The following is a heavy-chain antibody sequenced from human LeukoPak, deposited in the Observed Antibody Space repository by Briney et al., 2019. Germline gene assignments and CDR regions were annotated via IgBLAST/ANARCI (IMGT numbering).Heavy chain of an antibody. V-gene: IGHV3-30*04. Sequence: GRSLRLSCAASGFTFSSYAMHWVRQAPGKGLEWVAVISYDGSNEYYADSVKGRLTISRDNSKNTLYLQMNSLRAEDTAVYYCARAMVAAARLGYGMDVWGQGTTVTVSS. J-gene: IGHJ6*02. CDR2: ISYDGSNE. D-gene: IGHD6-13*01. CDR1: GFTFSSYA. CDR3: ARAMVAAARLGYGMDV.